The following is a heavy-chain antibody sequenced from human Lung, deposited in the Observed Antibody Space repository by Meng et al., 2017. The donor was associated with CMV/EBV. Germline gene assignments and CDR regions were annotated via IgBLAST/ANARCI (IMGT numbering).Heavy chain of an antibody. D-gene: IGHD5-18*01. J-gene: IGHJ4*02. CDR2: GGYREST. CDR3: ARGVRLWEY. Sequence: EASTGLVKQSQTRPLDLTVSSCQISCGDDFWSWIRQPRGKGVELMGYGGYRESTLDNPSLKGRVTRSVDRFKDQFSLKLSSVTAEDTDVKFCARGVRLWEYWSQETLVTVSS. CDR1: SCQISCGDDF. V-gene: IGHV4-30-4*08.